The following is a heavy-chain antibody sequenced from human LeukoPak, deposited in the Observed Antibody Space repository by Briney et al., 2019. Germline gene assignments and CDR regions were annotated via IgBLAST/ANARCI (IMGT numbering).Heavy chain of an antibody. V-gene: IGHV3-73*01. CDR1: GFTFSGSA. CDR3: AKDRMVRGVIA. CDR2: IRSTANGYAT. J-gene: IGHJ5*02. Sequence: GGSLRLSCAASGFTFSGSALHWVRQASGKGLEWVGRIRSTANGYATAYAASVKGRFTISRDDSKNTAYLQMDSLKTEDTAVYYCAKDRMVRGVIAWGQGTLVTVSS. D-gene: IGHD3-10*01.